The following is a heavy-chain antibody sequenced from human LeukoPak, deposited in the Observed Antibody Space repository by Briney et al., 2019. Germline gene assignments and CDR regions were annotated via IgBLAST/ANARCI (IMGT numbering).Heavy chain of an antibody. CDR1: GGSISSGSYY. CDR2: IYYSGST. V-gene: IGHV4-39*02. Sequence: SETLSLTCTVSGGSISSGSYYWSWIRQPAGKGLEWIGSIYYSGSTYYNPSLKSRVTISVDTSKNQFSLKLSSVTAADTAVYYCARDRYSNMDYWGQGTLVTVSS. CDR3: ARDRYSNMDY. J-gene: IGHJ4*02. D-gene: IGHD3-16*02.